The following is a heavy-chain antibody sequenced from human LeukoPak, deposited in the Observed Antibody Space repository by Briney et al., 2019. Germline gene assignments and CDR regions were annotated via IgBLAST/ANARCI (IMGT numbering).Heavy chain of an antibody. D-gene: IGHD3-22*01. CDR1: GGSISSYY. Sequence: SETLSLTCTVSGGSISSYYWSWIRQPPGKGLEWIGRIHTSGSTNYNPSLKSRVTMSVDTSKNQFSLKLSSVTAADTAVYYCARDRYYYDSSGYLYFDYWGQGTLVTVSS. J-gene: IGHJ4*02. V-gene: IGHV4-4*07. CDR3: ARDRYYYDSSGYLYFDY. CDR2: IHTSGST.